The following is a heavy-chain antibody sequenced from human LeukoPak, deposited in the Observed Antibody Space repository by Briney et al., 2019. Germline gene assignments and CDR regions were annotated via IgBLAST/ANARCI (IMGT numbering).Heavy chain of an antibody. Sequence: SETLSLTCTVSGGSISSGDYYWSWIRQHPGKGLEWIGYIYYSGSTYYNPSLKSRVTISVDTSKNQFSLKPSSVTAADTAVYYCARVDPDSSSTLEVFDYWGQGTLVTVSS. D-gene: IGHD6-6*01. CDR2: IYYSGST. CDR1: GGSISSGDYY. J-gene: IGHJ4*02. CDR3: ARVDPDSSSTLEVFDY. V-gene: IGHV4-31*03.